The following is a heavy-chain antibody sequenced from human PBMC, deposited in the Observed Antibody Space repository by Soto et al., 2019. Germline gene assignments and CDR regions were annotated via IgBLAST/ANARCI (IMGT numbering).Heavy chain of an antibody. J-gene: IGHJ6*02. D-gene: IGHD4-17*01. Sequence: GESLKISCKGSGYSFTSYWISCVRQMPGKGLEWMGMIDPSDSYTNYSPSFQGHVTISADKSISTAYMQWSSLKASDTAMYYCTVTSRQDYYYYGMDVWGQGTTVTVSS. V-gene: IGHV5-10-1*01. CDR3: TVTSRQDYYYYGMDV. CDR2: IDPSDSYT. CDR1: GYSFTSYW.